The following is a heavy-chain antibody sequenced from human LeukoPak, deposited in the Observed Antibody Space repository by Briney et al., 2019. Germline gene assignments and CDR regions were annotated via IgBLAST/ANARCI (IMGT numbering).Heavy chain of an antibody. V-gene: IGHV3-23*01. Sequence: GGSLRLSCAASGFTFSSYAMSWVRQAPGKGLEWVSAISGSGGSTYYADSVKGRFTISRDNSKNTLYLQMNSLRAEDTAVYYCAKVLDLGYCSSGSCKNDDYFDYWGQGTVVTVSS. CDR2: ISGSGGST. D-gene: IGHD2-15*01. CDR3: AKVLDLGYCSSGSCKNDDYFDY. CDR1: GFTFSSYA. J-gene: IGHJ4*02.